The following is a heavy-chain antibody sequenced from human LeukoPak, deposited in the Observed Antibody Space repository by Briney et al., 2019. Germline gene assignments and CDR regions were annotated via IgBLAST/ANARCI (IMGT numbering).Heavy chain of an antibody. CDR3: ARDSRFLGYCSGGSCYAFDI. D-gene: IGHD2-15*01. V-gene: IGHV4-39*07. CDR1: GGSISSSSYY. J-gene: IGHJ3*02. Sequence: PSETLSLTCTVSGGSISSSSYYRGWIRQPPGKGLEWIGSIYYGGSTYYNPSLKSRVTISVDTSKNQFSLKLSSVTAADTAVYYCARDSRFLGYCSGGSCYAFDIWGQGTMVTVSS. CDR2: IYYGGST.